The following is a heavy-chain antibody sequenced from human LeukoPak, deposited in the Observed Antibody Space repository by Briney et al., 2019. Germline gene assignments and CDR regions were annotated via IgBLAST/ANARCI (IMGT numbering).Heavy chain of an antibody. CDR2: ISGSAGTT. CDR3: AKDRVLRDDGWVFDF. CDR1: GLTFSDYS. V-gene: IGHV3-23*01. J-gene: IGHJ4*02. D-gene: IGHD5-24*01. Sequence: GGSLRLSCAASGLTFSDYSMTWVRQAPGKGLEWVSTISGSAGTTYYADSVKGRFSVSRANSKNTLYLQMDSLRAEDTAVYYCAKDRVLRDDGWVFDFWGQGTLVTVSS.